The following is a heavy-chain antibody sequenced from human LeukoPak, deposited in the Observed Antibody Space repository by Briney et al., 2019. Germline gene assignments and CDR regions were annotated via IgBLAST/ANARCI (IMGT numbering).Heavy chain of an antibody. Sequence: PSETLPLTCTVSGGSISSSSYYWGWIRQPPGKGLEWIGSIYCSGSTYYNPSLKSRVTISVDTSKNQFSLKLSSVTAADTAVYYCARPEVSGYSYGYSWYYWGQGTLVTVSS. CDR2: IYCSGST. CDR3: ARPEVSGYSYGYSWYY. J-gene: IGHJ4*02. D-gene: IGHD5-18*01. CDR1: GGSISSSSYY. V-gene: IGHV4-39*01.